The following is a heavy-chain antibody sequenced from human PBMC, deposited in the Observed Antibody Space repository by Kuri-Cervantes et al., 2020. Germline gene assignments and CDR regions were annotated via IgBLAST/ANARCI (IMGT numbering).Heavy chain of an antibody. CDR1: GGSISSSSYY. CDR2: IYHSGST. V-gene: IGHV4-39*07. CDR3: ARDQIREIDAFDI. D-gene: IGHD5-24*01. J-gene: IGHJ3*02. Sequence: SETLSLTCTVSGGSISSSSYYWGWIRQPPGKGLEWIGEIYHSGSTNYNPSLKSRVTISVDKSKNQFSLKLSSVTAADTAVYYCARDQIREIDAFDIWGQGTMVTVSS.